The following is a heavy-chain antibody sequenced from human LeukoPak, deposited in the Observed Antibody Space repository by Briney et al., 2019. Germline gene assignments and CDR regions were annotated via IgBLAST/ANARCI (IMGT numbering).Heavy chain of an antibody. CDR1: GGSISSYY. CDR3: ARHKGYYDSSGYYGPYYYYGMDV. V-gene: IGHV4-59*08. J-gene: IGHJ6*02. D-gene: IGHD3-22*01. Sequence: SETLSLTCTVSGGSISSYYWSWIRQPAGKGLEWIGYIYYSGSTNYNPSLKSRVTISVDTSKNQFSLKLSSVTAADTAVYYCARHKGYYDSSGYYGPYYYYGMDVWGQGTTVTVSS. CDR2: IYYSGST.